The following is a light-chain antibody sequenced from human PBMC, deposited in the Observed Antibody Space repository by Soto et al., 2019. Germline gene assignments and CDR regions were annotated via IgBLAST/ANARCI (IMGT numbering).Light chain of an antibody. V-gene: IGKV3D-7*01. J-gene: IGKJ5*01. CDR2: GAS. Sequence: EIVLTQSPGTLSLSPGERASLSCRASQSVSSNYLTWYQQKAGQPPRLLIYGASTRATGIPARFSGSGSGTEFTLTISSLQPEDFATYYCQQYYNFPITFGQGTRLGI. CDR1: QSVSSNY. CDR3: QQYYNFPIT.